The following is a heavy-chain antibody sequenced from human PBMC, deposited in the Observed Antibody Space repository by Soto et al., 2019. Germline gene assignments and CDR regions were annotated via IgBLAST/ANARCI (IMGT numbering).Heavy chain of an antibody. CDR2: ISGSGGST. CDR3: ARRSSGWYFDY. D-gene: IGHD6-19*01. Sequence: EVQLLESGGGLVQPGGSLRLSCAASGFTFSSYAMSWVRQAPGKGLEWVSAISGSGGSTYYADSVKGRFTISRDNSKNTLYLQMNGLRAEDTAVDYCARRSSGWYFDYWGQGTLVTVSS. J-gene: IGHJ4*02. V-gene: IGHV3-23*01. CDR1: GFTFSSYA.